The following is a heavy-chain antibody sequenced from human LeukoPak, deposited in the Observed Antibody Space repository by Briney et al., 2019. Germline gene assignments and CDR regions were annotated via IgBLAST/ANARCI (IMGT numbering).Heavy chain of an antibody. V-gene: IGHV4-4*02. D-gene: IGHD2-15*01. Sequence: SETQSLTCAVSGGSISSSNWWSWVRQPPGKGLEWIGEIYHSGSTNYNPSLKSRVTISVDKSKTQFSLKLSSVTAADTAVYYCARSKGGIVVVVAATHFDYWGQGTLVTVYS. CDR1: GGSISSSNW. J-gene: IGHJ4*02. CDR3: ARSKGGIVVVVAATHFDY. CDR2: IYHSGST.